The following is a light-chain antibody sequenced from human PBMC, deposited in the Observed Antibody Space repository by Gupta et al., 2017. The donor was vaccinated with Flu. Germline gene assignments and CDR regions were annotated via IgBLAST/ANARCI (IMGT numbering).Light chain of an antibody. CDR2: AAS. V-gene: IGKV1-39*01. Sequence: QMAQSPSSLSASVGDRVTITCRASQSISSYLNWYQQKPGKAPKLLIYAASSLQSGVPSRFSGSGSGTDFTLTISSLQPEDFATYYCQQSYSTPQAFGGGTKVEIK. CDR3: QQSYSTPQA. J-gene: IGKJ4*01. CDR1: QSISSY.